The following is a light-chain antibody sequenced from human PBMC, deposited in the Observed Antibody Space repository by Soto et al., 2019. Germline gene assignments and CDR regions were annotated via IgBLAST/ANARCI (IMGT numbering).Light chain of an antibody. V-gene: IGKV3-11*01. J-gene: IGKJ1*01. CDR2: DAS. CDR3: QQRSNWPWT. CDR1: PSVSSY. Sequence: EIVLTQSPATLSLSPGEKATLSCRASPSVSSYLAWYQQKPGQAPRLLIYDASIRATGIPARFSGTGSETDFNLTITSLEAEDFAGYYCQQRSNWPWTFGQGTKVEIK.